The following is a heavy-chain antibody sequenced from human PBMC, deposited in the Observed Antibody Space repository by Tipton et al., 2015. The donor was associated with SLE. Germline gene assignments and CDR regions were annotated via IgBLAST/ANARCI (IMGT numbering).Heavy chain of an antibody. D-gene: IGHD3-3*01. CDR1: GFNFKTYE. CDR2: ISSSGSET. CDR3: ARVGGTMFGVVTPYYNYMDV. V-gene: IGHV3-48*03. Sequence: SLRLSCVASGFNFKTYELNWVRQAPGKGLEWVSYISSSGSETQYADSVKGRFTISKHNSQNTLYLQMNSLRVEDTAVYYCARVGGTMFGVVTPYYNYMDVWGKGTTVTVSS. J-gene: IGHJ6*03.